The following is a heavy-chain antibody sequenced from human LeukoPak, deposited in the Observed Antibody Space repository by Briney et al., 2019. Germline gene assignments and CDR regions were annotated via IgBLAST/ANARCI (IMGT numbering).Heavy chain of an antibody. V-gene: IGHV4-61*02. Sequence: SQTLSLTCTVSGGSISSGSYYWSWIRQPAGKGLEWIGRIYTSGSTNYNPSLKSRVTISVDTSKNQFSLKLSSVTAADTAVYYCARSGLAAAGRDYWGQGTLVTVSS. CDR1: GGSISSGSYY. J-gene: IGHJ4*02. D-gene: IGHD6-13*01. CDR3: ARSGLAAAGRDY. CDR2: IYTSGST.